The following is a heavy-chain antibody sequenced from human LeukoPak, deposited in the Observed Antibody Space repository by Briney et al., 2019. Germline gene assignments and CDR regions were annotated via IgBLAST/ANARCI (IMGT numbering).Heavy chain of an antibody. Sequence: SETLSLTCTVSGGFISSYYWSWIRQPPGEGLEWVGYIYYSGSTYYNPSLKSRVTISVDTSKNQFSLKLNSVTAADTAVYYCARDAGDYYGPGSYFFKYWGQGTLVTVSS. CDR3: ARDAGDYYGPGSYFFKY. V-gene: IGHV4-59*06. D-gene: IGHD3-10*01. CDR2: IYYSGST. J-gene: IGHJ4*02. CDR1: GGFISSYY.